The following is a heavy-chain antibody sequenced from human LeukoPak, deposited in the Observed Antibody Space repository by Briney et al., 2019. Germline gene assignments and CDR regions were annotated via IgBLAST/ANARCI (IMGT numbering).Heavy chain of an antibody. Sequence: PGGSLRLSCAASGFTFSSYAMSWVRQAPGKGLEWVAVISYDGSNKYYADSVKGRFTISRDNSKNTLYLQMNSLRAEDTAVYYCARDLWPSEQSSGWPRAYYYYGMDVWGQGTTVTVSS. CDR1: GFTFSSYA. CDR2: ISYDGSNK. D-gene: IGHD6-19*01. CDR3: ARDLWPSEQSSGWPRAYYYYGMDV. V-gene: IGHV3-30*04. J-gene: IGHJ6*02.